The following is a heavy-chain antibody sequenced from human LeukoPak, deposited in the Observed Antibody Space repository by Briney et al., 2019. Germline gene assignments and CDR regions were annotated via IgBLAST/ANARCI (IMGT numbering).Heavy chain of an antibody. CDR2: ISGSGGST. CDR3: AKPQLGYCSSTSCYYYYYYYGMDV. CDR1: GFTFSSYA. D-gene: IGHD2-2*01. J-gene: IGHJ6*02. Sequence: GGSLRLSCAASGFTFSSYAMNWVRQAPGKGLEWVSAISGSGGSTYYADSVKGRFTISRDNSKNTLYLQMNSLRAEDTAVYYCAKPQLGYCSSTSCYYYYYYYGMDVWGQGTTVTVSS. V-gene: IGHV3-23*01.